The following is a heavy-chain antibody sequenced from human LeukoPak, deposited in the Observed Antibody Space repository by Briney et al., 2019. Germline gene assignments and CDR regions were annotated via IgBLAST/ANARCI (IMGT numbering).Heavy chain of an antibody. CDR3: ARAKGAAARFDP. D-gene: IGHD2-2*01. CDR2: IYYSGST. CDR1: GGSVSSGSYY. Sequence: SETLSLTCTVSGGSVSSGSYYWSWIRQPPGKGLEWIGYIYYSGSTNYNPSLKSRVTISVDTSKNQFSLKLSSETAADTAVYYCARAKGAAARFDPWGQGTLVTVSS. V-gene: IGHV4-61*01. J-gene: IGHJ5*02.